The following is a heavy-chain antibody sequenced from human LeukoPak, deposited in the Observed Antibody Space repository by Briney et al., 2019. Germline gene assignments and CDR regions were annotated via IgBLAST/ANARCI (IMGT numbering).Heavy chain of an antibody. V-gene: IGHV3-30*02. D-gene: IGHD3-10*01. CDR3: VKDVHYLGSYRESLDP. J-gene: IGHJ5*02. Sequence: GGSLRLSCAASGFTFKNYSMHWVRQAPGEGLEWVRFLDYTGNNQYYADSMKGRLTISRDNSKNTVFLQMNNLRLEDTAIYYCVKDVHYLGSYRESLDPWGQGTLVTVSS. CDR1: GFTFKNYS. CDR2: LDYTGNNQ.